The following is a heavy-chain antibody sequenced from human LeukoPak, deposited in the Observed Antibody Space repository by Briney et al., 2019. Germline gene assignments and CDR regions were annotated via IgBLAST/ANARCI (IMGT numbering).Heavy chain of an antibody. V-gene: IGHV3-30-3*01. Sequence: GGSLRLSCAASGFTFSSYAMHWVRQAPGKGLEWVAVISYDGSNKYYADSVKGRFTISRDNSKNTLYLQMNSLRAEDTAVYYCARDWEYSSGYYVYWGQGTLVTVSS. CDR1: GFTFSSYA. D-gene: IGHD3-22*01. CDR3: ARDWEYSSGYYVY. J-gene: IGHJ4*02. CDR2: ISYDGSNK.